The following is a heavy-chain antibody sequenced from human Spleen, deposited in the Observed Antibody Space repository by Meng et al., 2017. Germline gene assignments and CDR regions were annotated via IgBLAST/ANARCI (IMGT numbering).Heavy chain of an antibody. CDR1: GGSISSGDYY. J-gene: IGHJ5*02. Sequence: QVQLQESGPGLVKPSQTLSLTCTVSGGSISSGDYYWSWIRQPPGKGLERIGYIYYNGRTSYNPSLKSRVTISVDTSKNQFSLKLSSVTAADTAVYYCVRSSGWVRTGFDPWGQGTLVTVSS. CDR2: IYYNGRT. CDR3: VRSSGWVRTGFDP. V-gene: IGHV4-30-4*01. D-gene: IGHD6-19*01.